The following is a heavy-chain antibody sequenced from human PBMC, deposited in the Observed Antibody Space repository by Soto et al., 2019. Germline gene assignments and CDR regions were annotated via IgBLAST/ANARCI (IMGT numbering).Heavy chain of an antibody. Sequence: GGSLRLSCAASGFTFSSSGMHWVRQSPGKGLEWVALIWYDGSTKYFADSVKGRFTISRDNSKNTLYLQMNTLRAEDTAVYYCARFYASGSFRFDPCGQGTLVTVSS. CDR2: IWYDGSTK. V-gene: IGHV3-33*01. J-gene: IGHJ5*02. CDR1: GFTFSSSG. D-gene: IGHD3-10*01. CDR3: ARFYASGSFRFDP.